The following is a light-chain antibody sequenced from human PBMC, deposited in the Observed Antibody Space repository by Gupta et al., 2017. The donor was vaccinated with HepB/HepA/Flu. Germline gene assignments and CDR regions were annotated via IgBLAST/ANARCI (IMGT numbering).Light chain of an antibody. CDR2: DAS. CDR1: QSGSSY. CDR3: QHRSTWVIT. Sequence: EIVLTQCPATLSLSPGERATLSCRASQSGSSYLAWYQQKPGQAPRLLIFDASNRATGIPARFTGRGPGTPFTLTISSREPEDFAVSYSQHRSTWVITFGQATRLHIK. J-gene: IGKJ5*01. V-gene: IGKV3-11*01.